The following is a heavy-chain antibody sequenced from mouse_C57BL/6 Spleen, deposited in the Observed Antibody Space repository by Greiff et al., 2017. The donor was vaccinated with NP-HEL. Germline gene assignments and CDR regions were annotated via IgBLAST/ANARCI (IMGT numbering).Heavy chain of an antibody. D-gene: IGHD2-1*01. CDR2: IDPSDSET. CDR3: ARENVNYLAWFAY. J-gene: IGHJ3*01. Sequence: QVQLQQPGAELVRPGSSVKLSCKASGYTFTSYWMHWVKQRPIQGLEWIGNIDPSDSETHYNQKFKDKATLTVDKSSSTAYMQLSSLTSKSSAVYYYARENVNYLAWFAYWGQGTLVTVSA. V-gene: IGHV1-52*01. CDR1: GYTFTSYW.